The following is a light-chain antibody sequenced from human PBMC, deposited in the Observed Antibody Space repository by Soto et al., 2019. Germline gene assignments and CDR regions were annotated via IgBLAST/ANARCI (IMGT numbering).Light chain of an antibody. CDR1: QDIRND. CDR2: AAS. J-gene: IGKJ1*01. CDR3: LQDYSYPRA. V-gene: IGKV1-6*01. Sequence: AIQMTQSPSSLSASVGDRVTITCRASQDIRNDLGWYQQKPGRAPKLRIYAASSLQSGVPSRVSGSGSGTDFTLTISSLQPEDFATYYCLQDYSYPRAFGQGTKVDIK.